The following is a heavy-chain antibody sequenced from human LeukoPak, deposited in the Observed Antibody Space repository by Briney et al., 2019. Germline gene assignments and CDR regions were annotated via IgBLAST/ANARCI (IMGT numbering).Heavy chain of an antibody. V-gene: IGHV3-53*01. Sequence: GGSLRLSCAISGITVTNNYMAWVRQAPGKGLEWVSVIYGGGGTYYGPSARGRFTISRDNSQNTLYLQMNSLRAEDTAVYYCTTWPPTWYGEDYWGQGTLVTVSS. CDR1: GITVTNNY. CDR3: TTWPPTWYGEDY. D-gene: IGHD3-10*01. J-gene: IGHJ4*02. CDR2: IYGGGGT.